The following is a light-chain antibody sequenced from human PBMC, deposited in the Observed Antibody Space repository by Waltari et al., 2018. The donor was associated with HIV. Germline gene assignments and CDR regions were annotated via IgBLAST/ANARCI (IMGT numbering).Light chain of an antibody. V-gene: IGLV3-1*01. CDR2: EDS. CDR3: QAWDTDTVV. CDR1: KLGDRF. J-gene: IGLJ2*01. Sequence: SYYLTQPPSVSVSPGQTANITCSGDKLGDRFVSWYIQKTGQSPVLVMFEDSTRPSGTPERFSGSNSGTTATLTISGTLAMDEADYYCQAWDTDTVVFGGGTKLTVL.